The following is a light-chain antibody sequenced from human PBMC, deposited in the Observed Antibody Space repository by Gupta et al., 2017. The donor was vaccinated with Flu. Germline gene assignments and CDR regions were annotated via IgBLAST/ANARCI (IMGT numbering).Light chain of an antibody. V-gene: IGKV1-39*01. J-gene: IGKJ1*01. CDR3: QQTYSTPWR. CDR2: AAS. Sequence: DIQLTQSPSSLSASVGNIVTITCRASQSLKNYLNWYQQKPGQAPKLLIYAASNLQSGVPSRFSGSGFGTDFTLTIRTLQPEDFATYYCQQTYSTPWRFGQGTKVEIK. CDR1: QSLKNY.